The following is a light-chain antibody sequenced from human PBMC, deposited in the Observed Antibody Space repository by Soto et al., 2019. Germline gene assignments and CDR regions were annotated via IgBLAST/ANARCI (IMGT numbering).Light chain of an antibody. Sequence: IQLTQSPSSLSASVGDRVTFTCRASEDISSYLVWYQQKPGAAPKLLIYAASALHSGVPSRFSGSGSGTDFTLTISSLHPEDFAVYYCQQRSNWPPITFGQGTRLEI. CDR1: EDISSY. CDR2: AAS. V-gene: IGKV1-9*01. CDR3: QQRSNWPPIT. J-gene: IGKJ5*01.